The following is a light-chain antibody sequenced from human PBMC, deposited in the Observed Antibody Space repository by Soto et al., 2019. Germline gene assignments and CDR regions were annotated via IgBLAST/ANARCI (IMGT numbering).Light chain of an antibody. CDR3: QQYGNSPPFT. Sequence: DIVLTQSPGTLSLSPGERATLSCRASQSVASTYLAWYQQKPGQAPRLLIYGASSRATGIPDRFSGSGSGTDFTLTISRLEPEDFAVYYCQQYGNSPPFTFGPVTTVDIK. V-gene: IGKV3-20*01. J-gene: IGKJ3*01. CDR2: GAS. CDR1: QSVASTY.